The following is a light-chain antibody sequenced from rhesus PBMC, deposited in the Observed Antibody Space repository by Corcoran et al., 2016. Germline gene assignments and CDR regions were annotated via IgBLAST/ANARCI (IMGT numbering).Light chain of an antibody. Sequence: EIVMTQSPATLSLSPGERATLSCRASQSVSSYVAWYQQKPEQSPRLLIDGASSRATGIPDRVSGSGSGTDFTLIISSLEPEDVGVYYCQQYNNWNTFGGGTKVEIK. CDR3: QQYNNWNT. CDR2: GAS. CDR1: QSVSSY. V-gene: IGKV3S9*01. J-gene: IGKJ4*01.